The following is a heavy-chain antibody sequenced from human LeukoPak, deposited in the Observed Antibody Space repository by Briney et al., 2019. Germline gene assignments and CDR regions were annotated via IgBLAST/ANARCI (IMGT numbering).Heavy chain of an antibody. D-gene: IGHD4-17*01. Sequence: GGSLRLSCAASGFTFSSYGMHWVRQAPGKGLEWVAFIRYDGSNKYYADSVKGRFSISRDNSKNTMYLQMNSLIAEDTAVYYCATPTVTIPGTKWGQGTLVTVSS. J-gene: IGHJ4*02. CDR3: ATPTVTIPGTK. V-gene: IGHV3-30*02. CDR1: GFTFSSYG. CDR2: IRYDGSNK.